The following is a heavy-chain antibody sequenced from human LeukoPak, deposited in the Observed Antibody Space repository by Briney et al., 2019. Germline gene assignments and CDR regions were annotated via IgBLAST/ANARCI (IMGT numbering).Heavy chain of an antibody. D-gene: IGHD2-15*01. V-gene: IGHV5-51*01. CDR1: GYSFTSYW. CDR3: ARLSAPRADIVVVVAATNPFDY. Sequence: GESLKISCKGSGYSFTSYWIGWVRQMPGKGLEWMGIIYPGDSDTRYSPSFQGQVTISADKSISTAYLQWSSLKASDTAMYYCARLSAPRADIVVVVAATNPFDYWGQGTLVTVSS. CDR2: IYPGDSDT. J-gene: IGHJ4*02.